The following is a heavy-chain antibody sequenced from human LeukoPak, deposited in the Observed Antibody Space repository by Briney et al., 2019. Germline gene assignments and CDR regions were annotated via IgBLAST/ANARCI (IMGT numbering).Heavy chain of an antibody. J-gene: IGHJ6*04. V-gene: IGHV4-31*01. CDR3: ARDGDYYGSGSYYYGMDV. Sequence: PSQTLSLTCTVSGVSISSGGYYWRWIRQHPGKGLEWIGYIYYSGSTYDNPSLKSQFTRSVDTAKNQFALKLSSVTAADTAVYYCARDGDYYGSGSYYYGMDVWGKGTTVTVSS. D-gene: IGHD3-10*01. CDR2: IYYSGST. CDR1: GVSISSGGYY.